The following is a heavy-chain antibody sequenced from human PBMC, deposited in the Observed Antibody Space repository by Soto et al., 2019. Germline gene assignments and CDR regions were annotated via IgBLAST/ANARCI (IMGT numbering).Heavy chain of an antibody. CDR1: GFTFTNYG. CDR3: AKSGLSGYGMDV. J-gene: IGHJ6*02. CDR2: ISYDGSNK. Sequence: QVQLVESGGGVVQTGRSLGLSCAASGFTFTNYGMHWVRQAPGKGLEWVAVISYDGSNKYYADSVKGRFTISRDNSKNTLYLQMNSLRAEDTAVYYCAKSGLSGYGMDVWGQGTTVTVSS. D-gene: IGHD3-10*01. V-gene: IGHV3-30*18.